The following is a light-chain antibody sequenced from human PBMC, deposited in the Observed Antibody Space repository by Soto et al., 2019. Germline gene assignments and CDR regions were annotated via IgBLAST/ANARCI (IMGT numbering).Light chain of an antibody. CDR1: ESISRN. CDR3: QQYHNWPPAWT. V-gene: IGKV3-15*01. Sequence: EIVMTQSPATLSVSPGESATLSCRASESISRNLAWYQQKPGQAPRLLVYGASTRASGVAARFSGGGSGTDFTLTISSLQSEDFAIYLCQQYHNWPPAWTFGQGTKV. J-gene: IGKJ1*01. CDR2: GAS.